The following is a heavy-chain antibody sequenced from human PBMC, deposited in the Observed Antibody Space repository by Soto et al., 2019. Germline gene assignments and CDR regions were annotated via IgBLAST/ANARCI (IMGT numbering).Heavy chain of an antibody. CDR1: GGTFSSYT. V-gene: IGHV1-69*08. Sequence: GASVKVSCKASGGTFSSYTISWVRQAPGQGLEWMGRIIPILGTANYAQKFQGRVTITADKSTSTAYMELSSLRSEDTAVYYCARLESVATIFTPPHYMDVWGKGTTVTVSS. CDR3: ARLESVATIFTPPHYMDV. D-gene: IGHD5-12*01. J-gene: IGHJ6*03. CDR2: IIPILGTA.